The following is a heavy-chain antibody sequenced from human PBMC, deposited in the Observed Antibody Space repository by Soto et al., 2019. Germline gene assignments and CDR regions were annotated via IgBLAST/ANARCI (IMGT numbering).Heavy chain of an antibody. CDR3: ARGSTSFQRYYYGMDV. D-gene: IGHD2-2*01. Sequence: SVKVSCKASGGTFSSYAISWVRQAPGQGLEWMGGIIPIFGTANYAQKFQGRVTITADESTSTAYMELSSLRSEDTAVYYCARGSTSFQRYYYGMDVWGRGTTVTVSS. J-gene: IGHJ6*02. CDR2: IIPIFGTA. V-gene: IGHV1-69*13. CDR1: GGTFSSYA.